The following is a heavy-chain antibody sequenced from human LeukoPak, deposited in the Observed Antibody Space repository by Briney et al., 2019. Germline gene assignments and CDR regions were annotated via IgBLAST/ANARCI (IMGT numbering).Heavy chain of an antibody. D-gene: IGHD1-26*01. CDR2: IHYSGST. V-gene: IGHV4-39*07. Sequence: PSETLSLTCIVSGGSIRTSSYYWGWIRQTPGKGLEWIGSIHYSGSTYYNPSLKSRVTISVESTQFSLNLMSVTSAGTATYYCARDDAASYYSWFGTWGQGIVVTVSS. CDR3: ARDDAASYYSWFGT. J-gene: IGHJ5*02. CDR1: GGSIRTSSYY.